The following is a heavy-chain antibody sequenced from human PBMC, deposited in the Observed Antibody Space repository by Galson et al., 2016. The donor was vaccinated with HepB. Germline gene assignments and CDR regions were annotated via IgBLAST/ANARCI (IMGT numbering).Heavy chain of an antibody. J-gene: IGHJ4*02. D-gene: IGHD3-10*01. V-gene: IGHV3-48*01. CDR3: ACNRRGVFLLDC. Sequence: SLRLSCAASGFSFKSYSMNWVRRAPGRGLEWISYISDTSNTIYYADSVRGRFTISRDNAKNSLYLQMNSLRVEDTAVYYCACNRRGVFLLDCWGQGTLVTVSS. CDR1: GFSFKSYS. CDR2: ISDTSNTI.